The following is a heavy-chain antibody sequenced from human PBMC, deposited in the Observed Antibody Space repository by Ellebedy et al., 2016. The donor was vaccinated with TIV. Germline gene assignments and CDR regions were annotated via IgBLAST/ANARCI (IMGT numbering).Heavy chain of an antibody. V-gene: IGHV3-7*01. Sequence: GESLKISXAASGFTFSTYWMSWVRQAPGKGLEWVANIKQDGSEKHYVDSVKGRFTISRDNVKSSLYLQMNSLRLEDTALYYCSSHVDTSMTHWGQGTLVTVSS. CDR1: GFTFSTYW. D-gene: IGHD5-18*01. J-gene: IGHJ4*02. CDR2: IKQDGSEK. CDR3: SSHVDTSMTH.